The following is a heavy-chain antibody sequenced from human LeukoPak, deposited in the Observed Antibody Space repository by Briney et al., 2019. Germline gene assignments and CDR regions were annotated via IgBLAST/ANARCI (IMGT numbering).Heavy chain of an antibody. V-gene: IGHV4-34*01. D-gene: IGHD1-26*01. CDR3: ARGGGYSFSYYRWFDP. Sequence: PSETLSLTCVVNGDSFSNYYWSWIRQPPGKGLEWIGEINHSGTTNYIPSLKSRVTISLDTSKSQFSLKLNSVPAADTAVYYCARGGGYSFSYYRWFDPWGQGTPVTVSS. CDR2: INHSGTT. CDR1: GDSFSNYY. J-gene: IGHJ5*02.